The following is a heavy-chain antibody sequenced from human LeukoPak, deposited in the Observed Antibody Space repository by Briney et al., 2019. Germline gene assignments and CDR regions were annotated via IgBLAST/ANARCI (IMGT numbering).Heavy chain of an antibody. V-gene: IGHV4-38-2*01. CDR1: AYSISSGYC. Sequence: SETLSLTCAVSAYSISSGYCWGWIRQPPGKGLEWIGSIYHSGSTHYNPSLKSRVTISLDTSKNQFSLKLSSVTAADTAVYYCARVGAGWSGTYYFDYWGQGTLVTVSS. J-gene: IGHJ4*02. D-gene: IGHD3-3*01. CDR3: ARVGAGWSGTYYFDY. CDR2: IYHSGST.